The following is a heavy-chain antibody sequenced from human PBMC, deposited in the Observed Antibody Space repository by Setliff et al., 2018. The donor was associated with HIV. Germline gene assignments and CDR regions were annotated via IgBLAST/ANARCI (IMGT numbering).Heavy chain of an antibody. Sequence: PSETLSLTCAVYGGSFSGYDWSWIRQPPGKGLEWIGEINHSGRTNYNPSLNSRVTMSVDTAKNQFSLNVSFVTVADTAVYYCARGRRGRWLQFWDYRGQGTLVTVSS. CDR3: ARGRRGRWLQFWDY. D-gene: IGHD5-18*01. CDR1: GGSFSGYD. J-gene: IGHJ4*02. CDR2: INHSGRT. V-gene: IGHV4-34*01.